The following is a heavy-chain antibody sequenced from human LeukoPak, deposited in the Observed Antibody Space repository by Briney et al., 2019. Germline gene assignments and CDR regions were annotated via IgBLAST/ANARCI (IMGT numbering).Heavy chain of an antibody. CDR1: GFTFSDAW. CDR3: TTNDAFDI. CDR2: IKTKTNGGGGTT. Sequence: GGSLRLSCAASGFTFSDAWMSWVRQAPGKGLEWVGRIKTKTNGGGGTTDYAAPVKGRFTIARDDSKNTLYLQMNSPKTEDTAVYYCTTNDAFDIWGQGTMVTVSS. J-gene: IGHJ3*02. V-gene: IGHV3-15*01.